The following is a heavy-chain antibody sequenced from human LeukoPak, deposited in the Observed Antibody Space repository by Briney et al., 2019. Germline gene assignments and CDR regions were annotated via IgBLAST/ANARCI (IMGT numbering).Heavy chain of an antibody. J-gene: IGHJ6*02. CDR3: ARDLPSIVVVPAALIRYYYYGMDV. CDR2: ISAYNGNT. V-gene: IGHV1-18*01. D-gene: IGHD2-2*01. Sequence: ASVKVSCTASGYTFTSYGISWVRQAPGQGLEWMGWISAYNGNTNYAQKLQGGVTMTTDTSTSTAYMELRSLRSDDTAVYYCARDLPSIVVVPAALIRYYYYGMDVWGQGTTVTVSS. CDR1: GYTFTSYG.